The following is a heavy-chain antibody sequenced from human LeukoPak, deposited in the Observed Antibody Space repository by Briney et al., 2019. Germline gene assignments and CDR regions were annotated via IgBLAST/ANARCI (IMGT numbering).Heavy chain of an antibody. CDR1: GYTFTGYY. J-gene: IGHJ3*02. CDR2: INPSGGST. V-gene: IGHV1-46*01. CDR3: ARAEISGSYYEDDAFDI. Sequence: ASVKVSCKASGYTFTGYYMHWVRQAPGQGLEWMGIINPSGGSTSYAQKFQGRVTMTRDTSTSTVYMELSSLRSEDTAVYYCARAEISGSYYEDDAFDIWGQGTMVTVSS. D-gene: IGHD1-26*01.